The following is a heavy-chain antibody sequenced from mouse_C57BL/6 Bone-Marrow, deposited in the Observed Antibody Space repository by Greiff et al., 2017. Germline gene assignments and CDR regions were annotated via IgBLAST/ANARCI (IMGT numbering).Heavy chain of an antibody. D-gene: IGHD2-3*01. Sequence: EVQLVESGGGLVQPKGSLKLSCAASGFSFNTYAMNWVRQAPGKGLEWVARIRSKSNNYATYYADSVKDRFTISRDDSESMLYLQMNNLKTEDTAMYYCVREHEGYYAGWFVYCGQGTLVTVS. CDR1: GFSFNTYA. V-gene: IGHV10-1*01. CDR3: VREHEGYYAGWFVY. J-gene: IGHJ3*01. CDR2: IRSKSNNYAT.